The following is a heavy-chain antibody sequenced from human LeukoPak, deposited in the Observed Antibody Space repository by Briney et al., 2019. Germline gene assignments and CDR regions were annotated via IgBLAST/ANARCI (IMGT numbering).Heavy chain of an antibody. CDR2: INHSGST. V-gene: IGHV4-34*01. J-gene: IGHJ5*02. Sequence: SETLSLTCAVYGGSFSGYYWSWIRQPPGKGLEWIGEINHSGSTNYNPSLKSRVTISVDTSKNQFSLKLSSVTAADTAVYYCARDTSGWTRNWFDPWGQGTLVTVSS. CDR3: ARDTSGWTRNWFDP. CDR1: GGSFSGYY. D-gene: IGHD6-19*01.